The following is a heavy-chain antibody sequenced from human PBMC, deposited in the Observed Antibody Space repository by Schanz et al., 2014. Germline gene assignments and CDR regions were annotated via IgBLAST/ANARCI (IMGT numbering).Heavy chain of an antibody. J-gene: IGHJ4*02. CDR1: GFTFNSYA. CDR2: IYASGAT. D-gene: IGHD3-10*01. Sequence: EVQLVESGGGLVKPGGSLRLSCEASGFTFNSYAMTWVRQAPGKGLEWVSTIYASGATYYADSVKRRFTISRDISKNTLHLQVTSLRAEDTAIYYCARDGNYYGSRNYYKTPYYFDYWGQGTLVTVSS. CDR3: ARDGNYYGSRNYYKTPYYFDY. V-gene: IGHV3-66*01.